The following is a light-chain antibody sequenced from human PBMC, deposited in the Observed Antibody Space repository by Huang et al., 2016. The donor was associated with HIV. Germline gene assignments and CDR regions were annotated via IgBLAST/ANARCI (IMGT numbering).Light chain of an antibody. CDR3: QQYDSYSRWT. V-gene: IGKV1-5*03. CDR2: QAS. Sequence: DIQMTQSPSTLSASVGDRVSITCRASQSISSWLALYQQKPGKAPKLLIYQASSLQNGVPSRCSGSGSGTEFTLTISSLQPDDFATYYCQQYDSYSRWTFGQGTKVEVK. J-gene: IGKJ1*01. CDR1: QSISSW.